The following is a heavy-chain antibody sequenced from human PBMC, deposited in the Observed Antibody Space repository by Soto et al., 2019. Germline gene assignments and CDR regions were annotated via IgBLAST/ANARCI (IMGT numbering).Heavy chain of an antibody. J-gene: IGHJ4*02. CDR2: SYYSGST. D-gene: IGHD5-12*01. CDR3: AGAPLGYSGDDSDF. CDR1: GGSISSSSYY. V-gene: IGHV4-39*01. Sequence: QLQLQESGPGLVNPSETLSLTCTVSGGSISSSSYYWGWIRQPPGKGLEWIGSSYYSGSTYYNPSLKSRVTFSVDKSQNRFSVKLSAVPPADTAVFYCAGAPLGYSGDDSDFWGQGTLVIVSS.